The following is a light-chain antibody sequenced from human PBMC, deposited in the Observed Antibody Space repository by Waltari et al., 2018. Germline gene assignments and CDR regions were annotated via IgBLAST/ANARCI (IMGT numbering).Light chain of an antibody. Sequence: SYELTQTPSVSVSPGQTARITCSGHELPRKYAYWFQQKSGQAPRLVIYEDTKRPSGIPERFAGSSSGTVATLTITGAQVDDEASYYCHSRDASGVAGSFGGGTKLTVL. V-gene: IGLV3-10*01. CDR2: EDT. CDR1: ELPRKY. CDR3: HSRDASGVAGS. J-gene: IGLJ2*01.